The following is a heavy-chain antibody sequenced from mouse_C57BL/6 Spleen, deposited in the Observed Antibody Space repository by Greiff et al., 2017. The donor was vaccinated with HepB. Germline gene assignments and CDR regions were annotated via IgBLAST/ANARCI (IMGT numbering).Heavy chain of an antibody. V-gene: IGHV5-17*01. Sequence: EVQGVESGGGLVKPGGSLKLSCAASGFTFSDYGMHWVRQAPEKGLERVAYISSGSSTIYYADTVKGRFTISRDNAKNTLFLQMTSLRSEDTGMYYCARGLHTVDAGVAYWGKGTRVTDSA. D-gene: IGHD1-1*01. CDR1: GFTFSDYG. CDR2: ISSGSSTI. J-gene: IGHJ3*01. CDR3: ARGLHTVDAGVAY.